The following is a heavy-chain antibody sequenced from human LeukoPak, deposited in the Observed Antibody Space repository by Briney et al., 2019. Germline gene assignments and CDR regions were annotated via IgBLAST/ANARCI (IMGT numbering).Heavy chain of an antibody. CDR1: GFTFSSYS. D-gene: IGHD3/OR15-3a*01. Sequence: PGGSLRLSCAASGFTFSSYSMNWVRQAPGKGLEWVSSISSSSSYIYYADLVKGRFTISRDNAKNSLYLQMNSLRAEDTAVYYCARDGLATTDYWGQGTLVTVSS. CDR3: ARDGLATTDY. V-gene: IGHV3-21*01. CDR2: ISSSSSYI. J-gene: IGHJ4*02.